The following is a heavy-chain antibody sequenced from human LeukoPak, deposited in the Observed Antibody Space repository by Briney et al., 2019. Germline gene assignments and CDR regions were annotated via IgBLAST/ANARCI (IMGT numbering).Heavy chain of an antibody. V-gene: IGHV3-48*03. CDR1: GFTFSSYE. J-gene: IGHJ4*01. Sequence: GGSLRLSCAASGFTFSSYEMNWVRQAPGKGLEWVSYISSSGSTIYYADSVKGRFTISRDNAKNSLYLQMNSLRAEDTAVYYCARRMDYCTNGVCLGLFDYWGHGTLVTVSS. D-gene: IGHD2-8*01. CDR3: ARRMDYCTNGVCLGLFDY. CDR2: ISSSGSTI.